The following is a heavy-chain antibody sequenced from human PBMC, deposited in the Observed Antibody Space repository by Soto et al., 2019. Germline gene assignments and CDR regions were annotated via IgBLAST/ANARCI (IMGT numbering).Heavy chain of an antibody. J-gene: IGHJ4*02. Sequence: QVQLVQSGAEVKKPGASMQVSCKASGYSFTTYYIHWVRQAPGQGLEWVGFINPSGGRTSYAQKFQGRVTMTRDTSTSTVYMELRSLRSEDTAVYYCARNDKSGLDYWGQGTLVTVSS. CDR3: ARNDKSGLDY. V-gene: IGHV1-46*01. CDR2: INPSGGRT. CDR1: GYSFTTYY. D-gene: IGHD1-1*01.